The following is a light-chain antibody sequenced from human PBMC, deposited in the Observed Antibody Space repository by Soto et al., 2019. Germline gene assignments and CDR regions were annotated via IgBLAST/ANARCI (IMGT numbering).Light chain of an antibody. Sequence: QSVLTQPPSVSGAPGQRVIISCTGSSSNIGAGYDVHWYQQLPGTAPRLLIYDNNNRPSGVPARFSVSKSDTSASLAITGLQPEDEADYYCQSYDSGLSGSYVFGTGTKVTV. CDR1: SSNIGAGYD. V-gene: IGLV1-40*01. CDR2: DNN. CDR3: QSYDSGLSGSYV. J-gene: IGLJ1*01.